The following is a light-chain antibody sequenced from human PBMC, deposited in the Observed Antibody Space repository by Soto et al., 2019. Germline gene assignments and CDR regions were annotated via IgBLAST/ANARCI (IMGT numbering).Light chain of an antibody. V-gene: IGKV1-27*01. J-gene: IGKJ1*01. Sequence: DIQMTQSASSLPASVGDRVTITCRASQGIRNYLAWYQHKPGKVPKLLIYAASTLQSGVGSRFSGSGSGTDFTLTISSLQPEDVATYYCQKYNSAPLTFGQGTKVEIK. CDR2: AAS. CDR1: QGIRNY. CDR3: QKYNSAPLT.